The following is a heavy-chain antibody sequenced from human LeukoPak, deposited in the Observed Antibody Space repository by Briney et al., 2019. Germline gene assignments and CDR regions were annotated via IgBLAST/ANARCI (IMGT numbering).Heavy chain of an antibody. CDR1: GFTFGGHA. CDR3: TRVRSGNDFDY. V-gene: IGHV3-49*04. D-gene: IGHD3-10*01. Sequence: GRSLRLSCSASGFTFGGHAMSWVRHAPGKGLEWVGFIRSKGYGGTTEYAASVEGRFSLSRDDSKSFVYLQMSSLKTEDTAVYYCTRVRSGNDFDYWGQGTLVTVSS. CDR2: IRSKGYGGTT. J-gene: IGHJ4*02.